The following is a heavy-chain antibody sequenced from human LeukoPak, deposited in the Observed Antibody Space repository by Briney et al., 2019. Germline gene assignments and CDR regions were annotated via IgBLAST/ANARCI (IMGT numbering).Heavy chain of an antibody. D-gene: IGHD5-18*01. CDR3: ARVQLWFNAFDI. V-gene: IGHV1-18*01. Sequence: ASVKVSCKASGYTFTSYGISWVRQAPGQGLEWMGWISAYNGNTNYAQKLQGRVTMTTDTSTSTAYKELRSLRSDDTAVYYCARVQLWFNAFDIWGQGTMVTVSS. J-gene: IGHJ3*02. CDR2: ISAYNGNT. CDR1: GYTFTSYG.